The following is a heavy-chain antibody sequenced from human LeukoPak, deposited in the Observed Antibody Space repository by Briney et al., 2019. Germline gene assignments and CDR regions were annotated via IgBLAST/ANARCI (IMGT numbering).Heavy chain of an antibody. Sequence: GGSLRLSCAASGFSFSSYSMNWVRQAPGKGLEWVSSISSTGSYIYYADSVKGRFTISRDNAKNSLYLQMNSLRAEDTAVYYCGREEARGGPFDCWGQGTLVTVSS. CDR3: GREEARGGPFDC. CDR1: GFSFSSYS. V-gene: IGHV3-21*01. D-gene: IGHD3-10*01. CDR2: ISSTGSYI. J-gene: IGHJ4*02.